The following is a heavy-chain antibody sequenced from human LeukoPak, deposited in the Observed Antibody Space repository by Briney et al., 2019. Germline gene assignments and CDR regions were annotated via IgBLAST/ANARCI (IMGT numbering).Heavy chain of an antibody. CDR2: INQDGSVK. CDR1: GFTFSSYW. CDR3: ATSTNYAFNS. D-gene: IGHD1-7*01. V-gene: IGHV3-7*03. Sequence: GGSLRLSYAASGFTFSSYWMTWVRQSPGKGLEWVANINQDGSVKQYADSMRGQFTISRDNAKNSLYLQMNNLRAEDTAVYYCATSTNYAFNSWGQGTLVAVSS. J-gene: IGHJ4*02.